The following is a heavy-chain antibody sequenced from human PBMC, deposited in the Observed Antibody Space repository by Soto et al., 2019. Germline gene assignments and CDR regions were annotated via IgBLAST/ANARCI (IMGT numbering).Heavy chain of an antibody. J-gene: IGHJ5*02. Sequence: SETLSLTCAVSGGSISSSNWWSWVRQPPGKGLEWIGEIYHSGSTNYNPSLKSRVTISVDKSKNQFSLKLSSVTAADTAVYYCARVRDSGYDYDWFDPWGQGTLVTVSS. CDR3: ARVRDSGYDYDWFDP. CDR1: GGSISSSNW. CDR2: IYHSGST. V-gene: IGHV4-4*02. D-gene: IGHD5-12*01.